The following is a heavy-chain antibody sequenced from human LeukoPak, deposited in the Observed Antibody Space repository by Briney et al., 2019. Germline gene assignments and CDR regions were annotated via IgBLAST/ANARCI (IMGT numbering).Heavy chain of an antibody. Sequence: GASVKVSCKASGYTFTGYYMHWVRQAPGQGLEWMGWINPNSGGTNYAQKFQGRVTMTRDTSISTAYMELSRLRSDDTAVYYCARDQWAYYDSSGYYSGDYWGQGTLVTVSS. CDR1: GYTFTGYY. CDR3: ARDQWAYYDSSGYYSGDY. D-gene: IGHD3-22*01. CDR2: INPNSGGT. V-gene: IGHV1-2*02. J-gene: IGHJ4*02.